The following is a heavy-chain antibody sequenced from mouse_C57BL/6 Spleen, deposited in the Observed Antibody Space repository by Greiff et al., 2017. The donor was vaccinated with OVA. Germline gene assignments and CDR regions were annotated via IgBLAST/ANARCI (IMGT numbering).Heavy chain of an antibody. CDR1: GYSITSGYY. Sequence: ESGPGLVKPSQSLSLTCSVTGYSITSGYYWNWIRQFPGNKLEWMGYISYDGSNNYNPSLKNRISITRDTSTNQFFLKLNSVTTEDTATYYCAKEGDDAMDYWGQGTSVTVSS. D-gene: IGHD3-3*01. CDR2: ISYDGSN. V-gene: IGHV3-6*01. CDR3: AKEGDDAMDY. J-gene: IGHJ4*01.